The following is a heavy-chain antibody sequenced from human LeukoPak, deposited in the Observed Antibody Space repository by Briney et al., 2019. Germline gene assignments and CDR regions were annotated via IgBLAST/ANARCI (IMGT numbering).Heavy chain of an antibody. J-gene: IGHJ5*02. V-gene: IGHV4-59*08. CDR2: IYHTGSS. CDR1: GGSISRDY. D-gene: IGHD5-12*01. Sequence: PSETLSLTCSVSGGSISRDYWSWIRQSPGQGLEWIGYIYHTGSSNYNPSLKSRVSISIDTSRTHFSLKLSSVTAADTAVYYCARQGYDYVTDRHNWFDPWGQGILVTVSS. CDR3: ARQGYDYVTDRHNWFDP.